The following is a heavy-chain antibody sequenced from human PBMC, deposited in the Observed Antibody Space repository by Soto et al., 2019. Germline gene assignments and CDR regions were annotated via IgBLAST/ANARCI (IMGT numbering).Heavy chain of an antibody. V-gene: IGHV3-23*01. J-gene: IGHJ4*02. D-gene: IGHD1-26*01. CDR1: GFTCSDYA. CDR2: IRGSGNDT. CDR3: AKDRVSTIGARSSDY. Sequence: GGSLRLSCAASGFTCSDYAMIWVRQAPGKGLELVSGIRGSGNDTYYADSVKGRFTISRDNSKDTLYLQMNNLGAEDTAVYYCAKDRVSTIGARSSDYWGQGTLVPVSS.